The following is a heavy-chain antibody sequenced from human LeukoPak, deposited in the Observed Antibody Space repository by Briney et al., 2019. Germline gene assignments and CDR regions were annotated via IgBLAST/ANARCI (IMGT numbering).Heavy chain of an antibody. D-gene: IGHD3/OR15-3a*01. Sequence: PGGSLRLSCAASGFTFSDHYMSWIRQAPGKGLEWISYISSSGSPKYYADSVKGRFTVSRDNAKNSLYLQMNSLRADDTAVYYCARDWTYSHGPSDHFYMDVWGKGTTVTVSS. V-gene: IGHV3-11*04. CDR2: ISSSGSPK. CDR3: ARDWTYSHGPSDHFYMDV. J-gene: IGHJ6*03. CDR1: GFTFSDHY.